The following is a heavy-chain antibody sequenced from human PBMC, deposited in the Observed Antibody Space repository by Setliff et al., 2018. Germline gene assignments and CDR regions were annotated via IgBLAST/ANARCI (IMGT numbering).Heavy chain of an antibody. J-gene: IGHJ6*03. CDR1: GFTFGDYA. CDR3: TREASVDFWSGYPYYYYMDV. Sequence: PGESLRLSCTASGFTFGDYAMSWVRQAPGKGLEWVGFIRSKAYGGTTEYAASVKGRFTISRDDSKSIAYPQMNSLKTEDTAVYYCTREASVDFWSGYPYYYYMDVWGKGTTVTVSS. V-gene: IGHV3-49*04. D-gene: IGHD3-3*01. CDR2: IRSKAYGGTT.